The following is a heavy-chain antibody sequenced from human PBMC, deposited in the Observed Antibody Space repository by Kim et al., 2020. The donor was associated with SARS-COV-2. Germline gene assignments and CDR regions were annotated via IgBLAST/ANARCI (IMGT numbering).Heavy chain of an antibody. CDR3: ARDVVDTAMPPDNYYYYGMDV. CDR2: INTNTGNP. V-gene: IGHV7-4-1*02. Sequence: ASVKLSCKASGYTFTSYAMNWVRQAPGPGLEWMGLINTNTGNPTYAQAFTGRFVFSLDTPVSTAYLQITSLKAEDTAVYYCARDVVDTAMPPDNYYYYGMDVWGQGTTVTVSS. CDR1: GYTFTSYA. D-gene: IGHD5-18*01. J-gene: IGHJ6*02.